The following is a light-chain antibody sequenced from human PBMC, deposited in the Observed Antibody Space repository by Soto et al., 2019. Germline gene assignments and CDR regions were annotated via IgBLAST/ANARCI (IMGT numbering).Light chain of an antibody. CDR2: DVS. V-gene: IGLV2-11*01. J-gene: IGLJ2*01. CDR3: SSYAGSYTLV. Sequence: QSALTQPRSVSGSPALSVTISCTGTSNDVGGYNFVSWYQQHPGKVPKLFIYDVSRRPSGVPDRFSGSKSGNTASLTISGLQAEDEADYYCSSYAGSYTLVFGGGTKLTVL. CDR1: SNDVGGYNF.